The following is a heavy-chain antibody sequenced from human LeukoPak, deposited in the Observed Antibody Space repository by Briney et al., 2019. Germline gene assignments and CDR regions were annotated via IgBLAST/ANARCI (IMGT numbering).Heavy chain of an antibody. V-gene: IGHV3-23*01. CDR1: GFTFSSYA. D-gene: IGHD3-22*01. CDR3: AKSSYYDSSGYYREYYFDY. J-gene: IGHJ4*02. CDR2: ISGSGGST. Sequence: GGSLRLSCAASGFTFSSYAMSWVRQAPGKGLEWVSAISGSGGSTYYADSVKGRVTVSRDNSKSTLYLQMNSLRAEDTAVYYCAKSSYYDSSGYYREYYFDYWGQGTLVTVSS.